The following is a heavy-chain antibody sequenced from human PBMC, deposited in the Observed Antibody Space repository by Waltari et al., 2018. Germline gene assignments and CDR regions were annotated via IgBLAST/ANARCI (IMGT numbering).Heavy chain of an antibody. Sequence: QVQLQQWGAGLLKPSETLSLTCAVYGGSFRGYYWSGIRQPPGKGLEWIGKTTDSDRTKYNPSLKSRISISVDTSKNQFSLTVFSVTAADAAVYYCARGDGTGKYGYWGQGTRVTVSS. V-gene: IGHV4-34*02. CDR2: TTDSDRT. J-gene: IGHJ4*02. CDR1: GGSFRGYY. CDR3: ARGDGTGKYGY. D-gene: IGHD1-1*01.